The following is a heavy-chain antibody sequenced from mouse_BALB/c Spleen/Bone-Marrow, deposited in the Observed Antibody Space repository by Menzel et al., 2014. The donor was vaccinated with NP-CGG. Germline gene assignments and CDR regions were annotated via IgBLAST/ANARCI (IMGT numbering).Heavy chain of an antibody. CDR3: ARDSNFKYYFDY. Sequence: QVQLKHSGAELVRPGTSVKISCKASGYTFTNYYLGWVKQRPGHGLEWIGDIYPGGGYTNYDEEFKGKATLTADTSSSTAYMQLSGLTSEDSAVYFCARDSNFKYYFDYWGQGTSLTVSS. D-gene: IGHD2-5*01. J-gene: IGHJ2*02. CDR2: IYPGGGYT. V-gene: IGHV1-63*02. CDR1: GYTFTNYY.